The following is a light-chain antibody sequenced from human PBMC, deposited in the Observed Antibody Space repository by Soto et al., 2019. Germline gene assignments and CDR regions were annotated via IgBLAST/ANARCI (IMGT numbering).Light chain of an antibody. CDR1: SSDVGGYNY. V-gene: IGLV2-14*01. CDR2: DVS. Sequence: QSALTQPASVSGSPGQSITISCTGTSSDVGGYNYVSWYQQHPGKAPKLMIYDVSNRPSGVSNRFSGSKSGNTASLTISGLQAEDEADYYCRSYTSSSSLVFVTGTRSPS. CDR3: RSYTSSSSLV. J-gene: IGLJ1*01.